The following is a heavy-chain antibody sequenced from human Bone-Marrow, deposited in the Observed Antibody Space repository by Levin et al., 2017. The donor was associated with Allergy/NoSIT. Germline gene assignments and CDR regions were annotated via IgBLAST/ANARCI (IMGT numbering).Heavy chain of an antibody. CDR2: IKEDESEK. Sequence: GESLKISCEASGFTFKNYWMTWVRQAPGKGLEWVASIKEDESEKYYVDSVKGRFDISRDNAQKSLYLEINNLRGEDTAVYYCAREFDFWSGHPNFFYYYMDVWGKGTTVTVSS. CDR3: AREFDFWSGHPNFFYYYMDV. J-gene: IGHJ6*03. V-gene: IGHV3-7*03. CDR1: GFTFKNYW. D-gene: IGHD3-3*01.